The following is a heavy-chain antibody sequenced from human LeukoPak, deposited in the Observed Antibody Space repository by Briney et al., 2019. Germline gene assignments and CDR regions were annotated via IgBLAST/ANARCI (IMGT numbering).Heavy chain of an antibody. CDR1: GFTFSNYY. V-gene: IGHV3-21*01. CDR2: ISSGSSYI. D-gene: IGHD6-19*01. Sequence: GGSLRLSCAASGFTFSNYYMNWVRQAPGKGLEWVSSISSGSSYIYYADSMKGRFTISGDNAKNSLYLQMNSLRAEDTAVYYCATGVRGYNSALDYWGQRTLVTVSS. J-gene: IGHJ4*02. CDR3: ATGVRGYNSALDY.